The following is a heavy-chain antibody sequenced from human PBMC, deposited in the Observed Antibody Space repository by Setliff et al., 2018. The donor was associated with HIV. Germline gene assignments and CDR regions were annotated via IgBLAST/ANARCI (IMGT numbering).Heavy chain of an antibody. J-gene: IGHJ4*02. CDR1: GYTFTSYG. CDR2: VNTYTGNP. Sequence: GASVKVSCKASGYTFTSYGMSWVRQAPGQGLEWMGWVNTYTGNPTYAQDFTGRFVFSLDTSVSTAYLQISSLKAEDIAVYYCERDGYYYDSSGHLAYYFDYRGQGTLVTVS. V-gene: IGHV7-4-1*02. D-gene: IGHD3-22*01. CDR3: ERDGYYYDSSGHLAYYFDY.